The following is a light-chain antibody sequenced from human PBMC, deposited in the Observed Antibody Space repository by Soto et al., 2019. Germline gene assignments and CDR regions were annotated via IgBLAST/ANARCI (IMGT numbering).Light chain of an antibody. J-gene: IGLJ3*02. CDR2: SNN. CDR3: AAWDDSLNGWV. V-gene: IGLV1-44*01. CDR1: SSNIRSNT. Sequence: QSVLTQPPSASGTPGQRVTISCSGSSSNIRSNTVNWYQQLPGTAPKLIIYSNNQRPSGVPDRFSGSKSGTSASLAISGLQSEDEADYYCAAWDDSLNGWVFGGGTKPIVL.